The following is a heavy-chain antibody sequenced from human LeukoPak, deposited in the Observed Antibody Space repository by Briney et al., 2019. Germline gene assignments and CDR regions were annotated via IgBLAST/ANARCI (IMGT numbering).Heavy chain of an antibody. J-gene: IGHJ4*02. CDR2: IYYSGTT. CDR3: ARRVGNYFDY. D-gene: IGHD3-10*01. CDR1: GGSINSYY. Sequence: PSETLSLTCTVSGGSINSYYWSWIRQPTGKGLEWIGYIYYSGTTNYNPSLKSRVTISVDTSKNQFSLKLSSVTAADTAVYYCARRVGNYFDYWGQGTLVAVSS. V-gene: IGHV4-59*08.